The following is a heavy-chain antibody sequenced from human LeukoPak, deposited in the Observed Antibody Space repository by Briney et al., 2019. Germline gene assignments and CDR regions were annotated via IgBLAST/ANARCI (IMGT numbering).Heavy chain of an antibody. Sequence: ASVKFSCKASGYTFTGYYIHWVRHAPGQGLEWMGRINPNSGGTNYAQKFQGRVTMTRDTSISTAYMELSRLRSDDTAVYYWGRARGGVRGVLAFDYWGQGTLVTVSS. V-gene: IGHV1-2*06. CDR2: INPNSGGT. D-gene: IGHD3-10*01. CDR3: GRARGGVRGVLAFDY. CDR1: GYTFTGYY. J-gene: IGHJ4*02.